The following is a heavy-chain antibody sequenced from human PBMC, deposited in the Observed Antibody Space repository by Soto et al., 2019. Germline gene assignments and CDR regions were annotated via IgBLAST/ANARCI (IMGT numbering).Heavy chain of an antibody. CDR3: ARLPIAGACIYYYYGMDV. V-gene: IGHV5-10-1*01. D-gene: IGHD1-26*01. CDR2: IDRSDSYT. Sequence: GASLKSSCEGSGGSFTSYWISWLRQMPGKGLEWMGRIDRSDSYTNYSPSFQGHVTISADKSISTAYLQWSSLRASDTAMYYCARLPIAGACIYYYYGMDVWGQGTTLTVYS. CDR1: GGSFTSYW. J-gene: IGHJ6*02.